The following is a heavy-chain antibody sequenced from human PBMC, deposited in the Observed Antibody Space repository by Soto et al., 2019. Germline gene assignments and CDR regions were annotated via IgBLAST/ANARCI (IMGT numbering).Heavy chain of an antibody. CDR1: GLTLSSHV. J-gene: IGHJ4*01. Sequence: SLRLSCAASGLTLSSHVMRYVRQATVKRLGGVGVVSHDGSNKFYGVSVEGGFTVSRDDSRNTVYLQVKSLRAEGTAMHDCAKANHREDYLAQRALVT. CDR2: VSHDGSNK. CDR3: AKANHREDY. V-gene: IGHV3-30*18.